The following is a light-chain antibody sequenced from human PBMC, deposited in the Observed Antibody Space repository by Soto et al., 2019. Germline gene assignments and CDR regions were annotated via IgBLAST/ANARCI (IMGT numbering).Light chain of an antibody. V-gene: IGKV1-5*01. CDR2: DAS. CDR1: QSVSGW. J-gene: IGKJ5*01. Sequence: DIQITQSPSTLSASVGDTVSVTCRASQSVSGWLAWYQQKPGEAPKLLIYDASALPRGVPSRFSATVSGTEFSLTISSLQPEDFATYYCQQLNSYPFTFGQGTRLEI. CDR3: QQLNSYPFT.